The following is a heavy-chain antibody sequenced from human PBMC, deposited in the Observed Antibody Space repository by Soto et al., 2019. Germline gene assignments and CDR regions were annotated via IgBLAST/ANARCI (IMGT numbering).Heavy chain of an antibody. CDR2: IYYSGST. V-gene: IGHV4-31*03. Sequence: QVQLQESGPGLVKPSQTLSLTCTVSGGSISSGGYYWSWIRQHPGKGLEWIGYIYYSGSTYYNPSLKSRVTISVDTSKNQFSLKLSSVTAADTAVYYCARSMLLMVYAGAFDIWGQGTMVTVSS. J-gene: IGHJ3*02. CDR3: ARSMLLMVYAGAFDI. CDR1: GGSISSGGYY. D-gene: IGHD2-8*01.